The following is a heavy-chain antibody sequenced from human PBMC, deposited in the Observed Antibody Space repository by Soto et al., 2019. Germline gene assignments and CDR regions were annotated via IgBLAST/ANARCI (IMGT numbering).Heavy chain of an antibody. Sequence: QVQLVQSGAEVKKPGASVKVSCKASEYTFTHYYIHWVRQAPGQGLEWMGMINPSGGSTDYAQKFQGRVTMTTDTSTTTVYMELSSLRSDDTAVYYCARPPFPGCINGVCYPCDHWGQGTLVTVSS. CDR2: INPSGGST. D-gene: IGHD2-8*01. CDR3: ARPPFPGCINGVCYPCDH. CDR1: EYTFTHYY. J-gene: IGHJ4*02. V-gene: IGHV1-46*01.